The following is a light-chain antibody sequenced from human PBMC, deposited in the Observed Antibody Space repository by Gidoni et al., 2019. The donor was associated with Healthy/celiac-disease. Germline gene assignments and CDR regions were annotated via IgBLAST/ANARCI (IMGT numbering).Light chain of an antibody. CDR1: SSDVGGYNY. J-gene: IGLJ2*01. Sequence: QSALTQPASVSGSPAQSIPISCTGTSSDVGGYNYVSLSQQHPGKAPKLMIYEVSNRPSGVSNRFSGSKSGNTASLTISGLQAEDEADYYCSSYTSSSTPHVVFGGGTKLTVL. V-gene: IGLV2-14*01. CDR2: EVS. CDR3: SSYTSSSTPHVV.